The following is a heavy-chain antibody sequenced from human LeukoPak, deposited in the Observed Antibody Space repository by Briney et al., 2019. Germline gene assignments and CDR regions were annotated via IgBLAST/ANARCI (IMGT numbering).Heavy chain of an antibody. V-gene: IGHV3-7*01. CDR3: ARTPLPSASDDILTGYPFDY. Sequence: GGSLRLSCAASGFTFSSYWMSWVRQAPGKGLEWVASIKEDGSKKYYVDSVKGRFTISRDNAKNSLYLQMNSLRAEDTAVYYCARTPLPSASDDILTGYPFDYWGQGTLVTVSS. D-gene: IGHD3-9*01. CDR2: IKEDGSKK. J-gene: IGHJ4*02. CDR1: GFTFSSYW.